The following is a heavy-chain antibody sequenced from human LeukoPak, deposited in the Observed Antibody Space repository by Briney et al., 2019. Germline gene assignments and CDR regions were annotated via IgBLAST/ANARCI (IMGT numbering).Heavy chain of an antibody. CDR2: INHSGST. J-gene: IGHJ4*02. Sequence: PSETLSLTCAVYGGSFSGYYWSWIRQPPGKGLEWIGEINHSGSTNYNPSLKSRVTISVDTSKNQFSLKLSSVTAADTAVYYCARYASHYGSGSYPFDYWGQGTLVAV. D-gene: IGHD3-10*01. CDR1: GGSFSGYY. CDR3: ARYASHYGSGSYPFDY. V-gene: IGHV4-34*01.